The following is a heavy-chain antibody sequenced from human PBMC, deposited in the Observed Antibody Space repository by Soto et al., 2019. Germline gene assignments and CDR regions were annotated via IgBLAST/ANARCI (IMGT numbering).Heavy chain of an antibody. CDR2: ISSSSSYT. CDR1: GFTFSDYY. CDR3: AREETTVTTLYYYYGMDV. J-gene: IGHJ6*02. V-gene: IGHV3-11*06. D-gene: IGHD4-17*01. Sequence: GGSLRLSCAASGFTFSDYYMSWIRQAPGKGLEWVSYISSSSSYTNYADSVKGRFTISRDNAKNSLYLQMNSLRAEDTAVYYCAREETTVTTLYYYYGMDVWGQGTRVTVSS.